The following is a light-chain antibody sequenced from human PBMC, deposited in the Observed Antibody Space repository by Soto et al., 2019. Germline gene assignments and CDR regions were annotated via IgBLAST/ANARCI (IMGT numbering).Light chain of an antibody. V-gene: IGLV2-14*01. J-gene: IGLJ2*01. CDR1: SSDVGGYNY. Sequence: QSALTQPASVSGSPGQSITISCTGTSSDVGGYNYVSWYQQHPGKAPKLMIYEVSNRPSGVSNRFSGSKSGNTASLTISGLQAEDEADYFCSSYTSSSTLFGGGTKLTV. CDR3: SSYTSSSTL. CDR2: EVS.